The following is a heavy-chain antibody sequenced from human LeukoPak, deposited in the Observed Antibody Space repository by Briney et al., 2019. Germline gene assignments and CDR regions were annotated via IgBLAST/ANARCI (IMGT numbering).Heavy chain of an antibody. D-gene: IGHD3-22*01. CDR1: GGSISSSSYY. CDR2: IYHSGST. Sequence: SETLSLTCSVSGGSISSSSYYWGWIRQPPGKGLEWIGRIYHSGSTYYNPSLKNRVTISIDTSKNQFSLKLSSVTAADTAVYYCARGSVVVITXSAFDIWGQGTMVTVSS. J-gene: IGHJ3*02. V-gene: IGHV4-39*07. CDR3: ARGSVVVITXSAFDI.